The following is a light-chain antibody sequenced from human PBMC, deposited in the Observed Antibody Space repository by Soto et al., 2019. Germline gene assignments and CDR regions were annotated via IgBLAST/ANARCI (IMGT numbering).Light chain of an antibody. CDR1: SSNIGAGYD. J-gene: IGLJ2*01. V-gene: IGLV1-40*01. Sequence: QLVLTQPPSVSGAPGQRVTISCTGSSSNIGAGYDVHWYQQLPGTAPKLLIYGNSNRPSGVPDRFSGSKSGTSASLAITGLQAEDEADYYCQSYDSSLSAPYVFGGGTKLTVL. CDR3: QSYDSSLSAPYV. CDR2: GNS.